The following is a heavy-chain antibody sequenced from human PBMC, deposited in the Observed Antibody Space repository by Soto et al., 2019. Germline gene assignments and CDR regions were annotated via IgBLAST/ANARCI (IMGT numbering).Heavy chain of an antibody. CDR3: ARDQLKDYVWGSYPDAFDI. D-gene: IGHD3-16*01. J-gene: IGHJ3*02. CDR1: GFTFSSYS. Sequence: GGSLRLSCAASGFTFSSYSMNWVRQAPGKGPEWVSSISSSSSYIYYADSVKGRFTISRDNAKNSLYLQMNSLRAEDTAVYHCARDQLKDYVWGSYPDAFDIWGQGTMVTVSS. V-gene: IGHV3-21*01. CDR2: ISSSSSYI.